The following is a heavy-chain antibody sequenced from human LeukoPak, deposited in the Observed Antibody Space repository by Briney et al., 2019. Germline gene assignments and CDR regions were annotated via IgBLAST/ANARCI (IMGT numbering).Heavy chain of an antibody. CDR1: GFTFSSYA. V-gene: IGHV3-30*04. CDR3: ARDGQWQTQEGFDY. D-gene: IGHD6-19*01. CDR2: ISYDGSNK. Sequence: GRYLRLSCAASGFTFSSYAMHWVSQAPGKGLEWVAVISYDGSNKYYADSVKGRFTISRDNSKNTLYLQMNSLRAEDTAVYYCARDGQWQTQEGFDYWGQGTLVTVSS. J-gene: IGHJ4*02.